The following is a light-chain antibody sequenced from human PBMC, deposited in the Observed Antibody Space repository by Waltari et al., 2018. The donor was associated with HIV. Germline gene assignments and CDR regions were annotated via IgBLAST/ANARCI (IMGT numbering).Light chain of an antibody. CDR3: GTWDSSLSLLV. CDR2: DTD. CDR1: RSHIGTTF. J-gene: IGLJ2*01. Sequence: QSVFTQQPSVSATSGHTVTIPSSRGRSHIGTTFVYCYQQLPGPAPKLLIYDTDKLPSGIPDRCSGSKSGTSATLAITGLQTGDEADYYCGTWDSSLSLLVFGGGTKLTVL. V-gene: IGLV1-51*01.